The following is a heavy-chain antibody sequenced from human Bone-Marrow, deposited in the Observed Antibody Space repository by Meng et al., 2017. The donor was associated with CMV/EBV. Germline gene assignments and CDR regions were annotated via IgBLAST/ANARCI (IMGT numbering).Heavy chain of an antibody. V-gene: IGHV1-2*02. CDR1: GYTFTGYY. D-gene: IGHD5-12*01. CDR3: ARDRPLRGRSDYDETYYYYYSGVDV. CDR2: ISPNSGGT. J-gene: IGHJ6*02. Sequence: ASVKVSCKASGYTFTGYYLHWVRQAPGQGLEWMGWISPNSGGTNYAQKFQGRVIMTSDTSINTAYMDLSRLTSDDTAVYYCARDRPLRGRSDYDETYYYYYSGVDVWGQGTTVPVSS.